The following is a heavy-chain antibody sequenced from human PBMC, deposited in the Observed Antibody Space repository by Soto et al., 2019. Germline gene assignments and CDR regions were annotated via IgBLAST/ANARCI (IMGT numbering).Heavy chain of an antibody. J-gene: IGHJ2*01. CDR1: GFTFSSYA. D-gene: IGHD3-10*01. V-gene: IGHV3-23*01. CDR3: AGSGRITMVRGVRTYYWYFDL. CDR2: ISGSGGST. Sequence: EVQLLESGGGLVQPGGSLRLSCAASGFTFSSYAMSWVRQALGKGLEWVSAISGSGGSTYYADSVKGRFTISRDNSKNTLYLQMNSLRAEDTAVYYCAGSGRITMVRGVRTYYWYFDLWGRGTLVTVSS.